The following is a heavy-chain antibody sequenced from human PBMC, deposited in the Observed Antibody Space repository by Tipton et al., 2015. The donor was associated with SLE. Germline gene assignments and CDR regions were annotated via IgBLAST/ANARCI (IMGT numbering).Heavy chain of an antibody. CDR3: AIAHATLVGALDY. J-gene: IGHJ4*02. V-gene: IGHV3-23*01. D-gene: IGHD1-26*01. Sequence: GSLRLSCAASGFSVSNNYLNWIRQAPGKGLEWVSSISGGAGTTFYADSVKGRFTISRDNSKNTLYLQMISLRAEDTALYYCAIAHATLVGALDYWGQGTLVTVSS. CDR1: GFSVSNNY. CDR2: ISGGAGTT.